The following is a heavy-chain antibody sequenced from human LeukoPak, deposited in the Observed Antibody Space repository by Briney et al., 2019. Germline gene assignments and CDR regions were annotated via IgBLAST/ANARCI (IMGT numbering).Heavy chain of an antibody. D-gene: IGHD6-19*01. CDR2: ISSSSSYI. J-gene: IGHJ5*02. V-gene: IGHV3-21*01. CDR1: GFTFSSYS. CDR3: ARDRIAVAAVDP. Sequence: GGSLRLSCAASGFTFSSYSMNWVRQAPGKGPEWVSSISSSSSYIYYADSVKGRFTISRDNAKNSLYLQMNSLRAEDTAAYYCARDRIAVAAVDPWGQGTLVTVSS.